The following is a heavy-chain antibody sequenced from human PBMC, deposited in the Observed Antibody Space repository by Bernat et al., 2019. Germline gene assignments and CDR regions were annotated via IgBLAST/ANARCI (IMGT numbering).Heavy chain of an antibody. CDR2: ITGSGDTT. J-gene: IGHJ6*02. Sequence: EMQLVESGGGLVQPGGSLRLSCAASGFTFSNFVMSWVRMAPGKGLEWVSAITGSGDTTYYADSVKGRFTVSRDNSKNTVYVQMNSLRAEDTAVYYCAKYKYGYGMDVWGQGTTVTVSS. CDR3: AKYKYGYGMDV. V-gene: IGHV3-23*04. D-gene: IGHD3-10*01. CDR1: GFTFSNFV.